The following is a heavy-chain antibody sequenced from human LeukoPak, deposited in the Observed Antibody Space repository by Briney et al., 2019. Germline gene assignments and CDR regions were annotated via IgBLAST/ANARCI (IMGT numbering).Heavy chain of an antibody. V-gene: IGHV3-9*01. CDR3: ARGGGYCSSTSCYSTNTFDY. D-gene: IGHD2-2*02. J-gene: IGHJ4*02. CDR1: GFTFDDYA. Sequence: GGSLRLSCAASGFTFDDYAMHWVRQAPGKGLEWVSGISWNSGSIGYADSVKGRFTISRDNAKNSLYLQMNSLRAEDTAVHYCARGGGYCSSTSCYSTNTFDYWGQGTLVTVSS. CDR2: ISWNSGSI.